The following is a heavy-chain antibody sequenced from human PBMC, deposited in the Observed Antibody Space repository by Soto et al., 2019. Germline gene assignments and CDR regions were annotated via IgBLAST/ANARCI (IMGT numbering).Heavy chain of an antibody. CDR1: GFTFSSYG. V-gene: IGHV3-30*18. CDR2: ISYDGSNK. Sequence: PGGSLRLSCAASGFTFSSYGMHWVRQAPGKGLEWVAVISYDGSNKYYADSVKGRFTISRDNSKNTLYLQMNSLRAEDTAVYYCAKSRVYFDYWGQGTLVTVSS. CDR3: AKSRVYFDY. J-gene: IGHJ4*02.